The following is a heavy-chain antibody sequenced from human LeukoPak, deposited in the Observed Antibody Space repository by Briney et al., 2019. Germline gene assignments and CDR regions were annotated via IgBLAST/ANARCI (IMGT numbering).Heavy chain of an antibody. CDR2: ISSNGGST. Sequence: GGSLRLSCAASGFTFSSYAMHWVRQAPGKGLEYVSAISSNGGSTYYANSVKGRFTISRDNSKNTLYLQMNSLRAKDTAVYYCAREAVTGLDAFDIWGQGTMVTVSS. CDR1: GFTFSSYA. V-gene: IGHV3-64*01. J-gene: IGHJ3*02. CDR3: AREAVTGLDAFDI. D-gene: IGHD1-1*01.